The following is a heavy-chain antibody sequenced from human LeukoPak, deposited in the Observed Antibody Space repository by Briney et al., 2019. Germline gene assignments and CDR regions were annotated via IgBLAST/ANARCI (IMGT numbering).Heavy chain of an antibody. D-gene: IGHD1-20*01. CDR2: ISTSNGDK. CDR3: ATRGITDARLDY. V-gene: IGHV1-18*04. Sequence: ASVKVSCKASGSTFPSHAITWLRQAPGQGPEWMGWISTSNGDKNYVQNLQGRITLTIDTSTATAYMELRSLRSDDTAVYYCATRGITDARLDYWGQGTLVTVSS. J-gene: IGHJ4*02. CDR1: GSTFPSHA.